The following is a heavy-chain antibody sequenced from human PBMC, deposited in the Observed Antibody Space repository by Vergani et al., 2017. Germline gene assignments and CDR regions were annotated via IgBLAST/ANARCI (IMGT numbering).Heavy chain of an antibody. CDR2: ISYDGSNK. Sequence: QVQLVESGGGVVQPGRSLRLSCAASGFTFSSYGMHWVRQAPGKGLEWVAVISYDGSNKYYADSVKGRFTISRDNSKNTLYLQMNNLRAEDTAVYYCAKDYYGSGSSSMDVWGQGTTVTVSS. CDR1: GFTFSSYG. CDR3: AKDYYGSGSSSMDV. V-gene: IGHV3-30*18. J-gene: IGHJ6*02. D-gene: IGHD3-10*01.